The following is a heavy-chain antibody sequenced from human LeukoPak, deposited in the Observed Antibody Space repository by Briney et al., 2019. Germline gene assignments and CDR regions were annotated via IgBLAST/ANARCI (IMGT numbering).Heavy chain of an antibody. CDR2: ISGSSDTT. Sequence: GGSLRLSCAASGFTFSTYAMSWVRQAPGRGLEWVSAISGSSDTTYYADSVKGRFTISRDNSKNTLYLQMNSLRAEDTAVYYCANREGGYTYDPFDFWGQGTLVTVSS. V-gene: IGHV3-23*01. J-gene: IGHJ4*02. CDR1: GFTFSTYA. D-gene: IGHD5-18*01. CDR3: ANREGGYTYDPFDF.